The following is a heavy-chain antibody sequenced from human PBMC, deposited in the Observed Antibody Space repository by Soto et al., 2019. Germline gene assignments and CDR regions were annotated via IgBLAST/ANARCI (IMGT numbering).Heavy chain of an antibody. CDR3: ARDEMVVATGSRTWHYYYGMDV. V-gene: IGHV1-69*12. D-gene: IGHD2-15*01. CDR2: IIPIFSTA. Sequence: QVQLVQSGAEVKKPGSSVKVSCKSSGGTFSTYAISWVRQAPGQGLEWMGGIIPIFSTANYAQKFQGRVTITADESTTTAYMELSCLRSEDTAVYYCARDEMVVATGSRTWHYYYGMDVWGQGTTVTVSS. CDR1: GGTFSTYA. J-gene: IGHJ6*02.